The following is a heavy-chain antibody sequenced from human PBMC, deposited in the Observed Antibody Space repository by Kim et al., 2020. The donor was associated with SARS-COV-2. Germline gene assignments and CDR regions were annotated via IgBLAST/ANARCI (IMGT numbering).Heavy chain of an antibody. J-gene: IGHJ4*02. V-gene: IGHV3-7*03. CDR3: TTGTTY. CDR2: NQDGSGK. Sequence: NQDGSGKRYVDSVKGRLTVSRDNAKNSLYLQMNTLGAEDTALYYCTTGTTYWGQGIRVTVSS.